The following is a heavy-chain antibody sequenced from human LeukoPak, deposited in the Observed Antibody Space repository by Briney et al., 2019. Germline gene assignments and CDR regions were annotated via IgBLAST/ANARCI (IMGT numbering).Heavy chain of an antibody. D-gene: IGHD2-8*01. Sequence: SETLSLTCAVSGGSVSSSNWWTWVRQSPGKGLEWIGEIYHSGTTNYNPSLKSRVTISVDKSKNQFSLKLSSVTAADTAVYFCARNGGNTDFDYWGQGTLVTVSS. J-gene: IGHJ4*02. V-gene: IGHV4-4*02. CDR3: ARNGGNTDFDY. CDR1: GGSVSSSNW. CDR2: IYHSGTT.